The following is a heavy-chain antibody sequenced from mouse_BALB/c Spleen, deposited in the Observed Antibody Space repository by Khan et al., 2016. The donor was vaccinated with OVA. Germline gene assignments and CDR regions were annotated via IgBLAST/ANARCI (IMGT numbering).Heavy chain of an antibody. D-gene: IGHD3-3*01. V-gene: IGHV3-2*02. CDR2: ITYSGST. CDR3: TRGRAY. J-gene: IGHJ3*01. CDR1: GYSITSDYA. Sequence: EVQLQESGPGLVKPSQSLSLTCTVSGYSITSDYAWNWIRQFPGNKLEWVGYITYSGSTSYTPSLKSRISITRDTSKNQFFLHWNSVTTGDTATYYCTRGRAYWGQGTLVTVSA.